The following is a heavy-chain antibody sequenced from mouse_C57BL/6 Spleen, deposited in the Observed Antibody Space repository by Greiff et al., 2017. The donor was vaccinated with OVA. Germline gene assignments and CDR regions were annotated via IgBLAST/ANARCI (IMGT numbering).Heavy chain of an antibody. V-gene: IGHV1-69*01. CDR3: ARSNQEGAMDY. Sequence: QVQLQQPGAELVMPGASVKLSCKASGYTFTSYWMHWVKQRPGQGLEWIGEIDPSDSYTNYNQKFKGKSTLTVDKSSSTAYMQLSSLTSEDSAVYYCARSNQEGAMDYWGQGTSVTVSS. CDR2: IDPSDSYT. CDR1: GYTFTSYW. J-gene: IGHJ4*01.